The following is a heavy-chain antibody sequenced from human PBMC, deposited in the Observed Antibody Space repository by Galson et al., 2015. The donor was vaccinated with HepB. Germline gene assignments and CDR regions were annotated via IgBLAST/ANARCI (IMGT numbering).Heavy chain of an antibody. D-gene: IGHD2-2*01. CDR1: GFTFSSYG. CDR3: AKAHIVVVPAAIVGVGGMDV. J-gene: IGHJ6*02. Sequence: SLRLSCAASGFTFSSYGMHWVRQAPGKGLEWVAVIWYDGSNKYYADSVKGRFTISRDNSKNTLYLQMNSLRAEDTAVYYCAKAHIVVVPAAIVGVGGMDVWGQGTTVTVSS. V-gene: IGHV3-33*06. CDR2: IWYDGSNK.